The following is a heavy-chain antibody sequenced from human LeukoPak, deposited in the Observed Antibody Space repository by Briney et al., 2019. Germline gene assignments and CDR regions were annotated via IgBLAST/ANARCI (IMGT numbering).Heavy chain of an antibody. CDR1: GFTLSNCA. J-gene: IGHJ4*02. V-gene: IGHV3-30*02. CDR2: MRDDEWTK. D-gene: IGHD3-16*01. CDR3: AKAAWGSGAN. Sequence: PGGSLRLSYAASGFTLSNCAVRWVRQAPGKGLEWVAFMRDDEWTKVYSDSVKGRFTVSRDTSKNTAYLQMNSLRAEDTAVYYCAKAAWGSGANWGQGTLVTVSS.